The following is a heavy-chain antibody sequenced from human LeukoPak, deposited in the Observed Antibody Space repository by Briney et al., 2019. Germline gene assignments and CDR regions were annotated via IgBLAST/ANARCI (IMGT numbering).Heavy chain of an antibody. D-gene: IGHD3-9*01. V-gene: IGHV3-30*03. CDR1: GFTFSSYG. Sequence: GGSLRLSCAASGFTFSSYGMHWVRQAPGKGLEWVAVISYDGSNKYYAGSVKGRFTISRDNSKNTLYLQMNSLRAEDTAVYYCATDGLTDAFHIWGQGTMVTVSS. CDR3: ATDGLTDAFHI. J-gene: IGHJ3*02. CDR2: ISYDGSNK.